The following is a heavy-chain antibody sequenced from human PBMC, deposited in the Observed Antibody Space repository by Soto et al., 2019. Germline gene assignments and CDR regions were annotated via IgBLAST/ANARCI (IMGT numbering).Heavy chain of an antibody. V-gene: IGHV1-18*04. CDR2: ISVYNVNT. J-gene: IGHJ4*02. CDR1: GYTFTSYG. CDR3: ARVYDFWSGYQTPFDY. D-gene: IGHD3-3*01. Sequence: ASVKVSCKASGYTFTSYGISWVRQAPGQGLEWMGWISVYNVNTNYAQKFQGRVTMTAGTSTSTAYMELRSLRSDDTAVYYCARVYDFWSGYQTPFDYWGQGTLVTVSS.